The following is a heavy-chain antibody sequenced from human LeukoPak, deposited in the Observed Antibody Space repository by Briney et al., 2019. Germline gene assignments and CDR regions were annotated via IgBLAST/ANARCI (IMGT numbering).Heavy chain of an antibody. CDR1: GYTFSSYG. CDR2: VSPFNGNT. D-gene: IGHD1-26*01. J-gene: IGHJ4*02. CDR3: ARRGGSYSHSDF. Sequence: ASVKVSCKASGYTFSSYGIIWVRQAPGQGLEWXGWVSPFNGNTDYAPKLQGRVTMTTDTSTTTAYMELRSLTSDDTAVYYCARRGGSYSHSDFWGQGTLVTVSS. V-gene: IGHV1-18*01.